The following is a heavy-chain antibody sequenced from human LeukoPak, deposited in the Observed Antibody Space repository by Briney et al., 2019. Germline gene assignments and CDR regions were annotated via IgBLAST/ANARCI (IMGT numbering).Heavy chain of an antibody. V-gene: IGHV3-30*18. CDR2: ISFDAATE. J-gene: IGHJ5*02. D-gene: IGHD6-13*01. CDR3: AKVDSIAAAVAPGWYWFDP. CDR1: GFTFTGYS. Sequence: HAGGSLRLSCVASGFTFTGYSMHWLRQAPGKGLEWLSIISFDAATEYYADSLQGRFTISRDNSKNTLYLQMNSLRAEDTAVYYCAKVDSIAAAVAPGWYWFDPWGQGTLVTVSS.